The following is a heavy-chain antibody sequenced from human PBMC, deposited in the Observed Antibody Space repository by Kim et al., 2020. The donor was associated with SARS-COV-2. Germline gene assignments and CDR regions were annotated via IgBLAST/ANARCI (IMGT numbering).Heavy chain of an antibody. CDR1: GGTFSSYA. Sequence: SVKVSCKASGGTFSSYAISWVRQAPGQGLEWMGGIIPIFGTANYAQKFQGRVTITADESTSTAYMELSSLRSEDTAVYYCARITNPTVDYYYGMDVWGQGTTVTVSS. J-gene: IGHJ6*02. CDR2: IIPIFGTA. V-gene: IGHV1-69*13. CDR3: ARITNPTVDYYYGMDV.